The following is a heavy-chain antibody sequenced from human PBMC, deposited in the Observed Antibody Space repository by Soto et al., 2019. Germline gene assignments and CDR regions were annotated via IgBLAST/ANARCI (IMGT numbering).Heavy chain of an antibody. D-gene: IGHD4-4*01. CDR3: ARHRRTTVAKFYFDN. CDR1: GDSITSRDFY. V-gene: IGHV4-39*01. J-gene: IGHJ4*02. Sequence: SETLSLTCTVSGDSITSRDFYWGWIRRPPGQGLEWIAYISDSGDTNYNPPLKSRVTISVDTSKNQFSLKLTSVTAAGTAVYYCARHRRTTVAKFYFDNWGQGALVTVSS. CDR2: ISDSGDT.